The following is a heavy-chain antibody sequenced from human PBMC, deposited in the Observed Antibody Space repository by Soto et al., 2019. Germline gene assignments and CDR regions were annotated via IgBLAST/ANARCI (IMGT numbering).Heavy chain of an antibody. CDR1: GGTFSSYV. D-gene: IGHD3-10*01. CDR3: ARSGFSITMVRGVIIEFDY. V-gene: IGHV1-69*13. CDR2: IIPIFGTA. Sequence: GASVKVSRKASGGTFSSYVITWVRQAPGQRLEWMGGIIPIFGTANYAQKFQGRVTITADESTSTAYMELSSLRSEDTAVYYCARSGFSITMVRGVIIEFDYWGQGTLVTVSS. J-gene: IGHJ4*02.